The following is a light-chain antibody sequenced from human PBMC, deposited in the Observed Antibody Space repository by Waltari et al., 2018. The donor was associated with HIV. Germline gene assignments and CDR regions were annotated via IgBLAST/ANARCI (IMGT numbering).Light chain of an antibody. CDR1: SRDVGGYNY. CDR3: CSYAGSSTYV. CDR2: DVS. V-gene: IGLV2-23*02. Sequence: QSALTQPASVSGSPGQSITLSSTGTSRDVGGYNYVSWYQQHPGKAPKLMIYDVSKRPSGVSNRFSGSKSGNTASLTISGLQAEDEADYYCCSYAGSSTYVFGTGTKVTVL. J-gene: IGLJ1*01.